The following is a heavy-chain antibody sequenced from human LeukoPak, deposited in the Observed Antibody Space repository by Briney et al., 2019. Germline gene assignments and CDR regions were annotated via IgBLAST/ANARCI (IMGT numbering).Heavy chain of an antibody. J-gene: IGHJ4*02. V-gene: IGHV4-4*02. CDR2: IHHSGST. CDR1: GGSISSSHW. Sequence: MSSETLSLTCAVSGGSISSSHWWSWVRQPPGKGLEWIGEIHHSGSTNYNPSLKSRVTMSVDKSKNQFSLKLSSVTAADTAVYYCARVSAVTHEDYFDYWGQGTLVTVSS. D-gene: IGHD4-17*01. CDR3: ARVSAVTHEDYFDY.